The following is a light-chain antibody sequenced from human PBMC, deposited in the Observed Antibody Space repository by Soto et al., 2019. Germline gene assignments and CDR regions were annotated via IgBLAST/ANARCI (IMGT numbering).Light chain of an antibody. CDR3: QQYGSSWT. CDR2: GAS. V-gene: IGKV3-20*01. Sequence: EIVLKQSPGTLSLSPGERATLSCRASQSVSSSYLAWYQQKPGQAPRLLIYGASSRATGIPDRFSGSGSGTDFTLTISRLEPEDFAVYYCQQYGSSWTFGQGTKLEIK. CDR1: QSVSSSY. J-gene: IGKJ2*01.